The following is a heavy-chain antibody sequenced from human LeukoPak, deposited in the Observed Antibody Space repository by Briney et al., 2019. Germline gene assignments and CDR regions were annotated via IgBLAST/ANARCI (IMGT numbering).Heavy chain of an antibody. V-gene: IGHV4-59*01. Sequence: PSETLSLTCTVSGGSISSYYWSLIRQPPGKGLEWIGYIYYSGSTNYNPSLKSRVTISVDTSKNQFSLKLSSVTAADTAVYYCARGSNWNYQWDPFDPWGQGTLVTVSS. CDR2: IYYSGST. CDR1: GGSISSYY. CDR3: ARGSNWNYQWDPFDP. D-gene: IGHD1-7*01. J-gene: IGHJ5*02.